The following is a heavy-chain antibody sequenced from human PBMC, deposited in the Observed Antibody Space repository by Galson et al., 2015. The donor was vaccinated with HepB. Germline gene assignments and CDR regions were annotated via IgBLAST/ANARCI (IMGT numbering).Heavy chain of an antibody. CDR3: ARAPIAAAGTCCRVVYYYYYYYMDV. V-gene: IGHV1-46*01. Sequence: SVKVSCKASGYTFTSYYMHWVRQAPGQGLEWMGIINPSGGSTSYAQKFQGRVTMTRDTSTSTVYMELSSLRSEDTAVYYCARAPIAAAGTCCRVVYYYYYYYMDVWGKGTTVTVSS. D-gene: IGHD6-13*01. CDR2: INPSGGST. J-gene: IGHJ6*03. CDR1: GYTFTSYY.